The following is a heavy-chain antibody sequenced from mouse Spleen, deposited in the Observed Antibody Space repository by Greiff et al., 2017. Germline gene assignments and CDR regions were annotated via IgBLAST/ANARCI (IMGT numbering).Heavy chain of an antibody. CDR1: GFTFSDYG. CDR3: ARGGSYPWSHWYFDV. J-gene: IGHJ1*01. V-gene: IGHV5-17*01. Sequence: EVKLMESGGGLVKPGGSLKLSCAASGFTFSDYGMHWVRQAPEKGLEWVAYISSGSSTLYYADTVKGRFTISRDNAKNTLFLQMTSLRSEDTAMYYCARGGSYPWSHWYFDVWGAGTTVTVSS. CDR2: ISSGSSTL. D-gene: IGHD1-1*02.